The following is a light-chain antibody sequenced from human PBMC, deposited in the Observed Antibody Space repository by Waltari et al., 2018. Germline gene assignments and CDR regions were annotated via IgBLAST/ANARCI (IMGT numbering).Light chain of an antibody. Sequence: QSALTQPASVSGSPGQSITISCTGTSNDVGAYDFVSWYRQYPGEAPKLMIYDVMNRPSGVSDRFSGSKSATTSSLTISGLQADDEGDYYCFECRGGNTLVFGGGTKVTVL. CDR2: DVM. CDR3: FECRGGNTLV. V-gene: IGLV2-14*03. CDR1: SNDVGAYDF. J-gene: IGLJ2*01.